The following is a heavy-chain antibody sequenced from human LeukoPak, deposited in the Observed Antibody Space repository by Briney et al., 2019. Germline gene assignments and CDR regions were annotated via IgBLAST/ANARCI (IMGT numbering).Heavy chain of an antibody. Sequence: PGGSLRLSCVASGFSFSTYWMSWVRQAPGKGLEWVATIKKEDGSEKYYVDYVRGRFTISRDSAYNSLYLQMNSLRAEDSAVYYCARDGRFFVVPSIWGQGTLVTVSS. J-gene: IGHJ4*02. CDR2: IKKEDGSEK. V-gene: IGHV3-7*01. D-gene: IGHD3-10*02. CDR3: ARDGRFFVVPSI. CDR1: GFSFSTYW.